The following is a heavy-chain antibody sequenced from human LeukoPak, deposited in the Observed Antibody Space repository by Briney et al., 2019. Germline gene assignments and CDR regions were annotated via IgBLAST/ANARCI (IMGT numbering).Heavy chain of an antibody. CDR2: ISGYNGNT. J-gene: IGHJ4*02. V-gene: IGHV1-18*01. Sequence: ASVKVSCKASGYTFTSYAVIWVRQVPGQGLEWMGWISGYNGNTKSSQSLQDRVTMTTDTSTRTAYMELRSLRPDDTAVYYCARVYLGIYYDGSPSPFDYWGQGTLVTVSS. CDR1: GYTFTSYA. D-gene: IGHD3-22*01. CDR3: ARVYLGIYYDGSPSPFDY.